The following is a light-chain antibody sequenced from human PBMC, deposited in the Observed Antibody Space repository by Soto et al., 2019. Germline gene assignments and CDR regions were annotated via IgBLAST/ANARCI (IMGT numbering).Light chain of an antibody. Sequence: QSALTQPASVSGSPGQSITISCTGTSSDVGGYNYVSWYQHHPGKAPKLMIYEVSYRPSGVSNRFSGSKSGNTASLTISGLQAEDEADYYCSSYTSSGTLVFGGGTKVTVL. J-gene: IGLJ2*01. V-gene: IGLV2-14*01. CDR2: EVS. CDR1: SSDVGGYNY. CDR3: SSYTSSGTLV.